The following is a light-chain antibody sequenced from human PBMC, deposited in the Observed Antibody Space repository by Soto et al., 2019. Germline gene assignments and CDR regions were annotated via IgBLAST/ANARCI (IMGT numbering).Light chain of an antibody. Sequence: DIQMTQSPSSLSASVGDRVTITCQASQDISNYLNWYQQKLGKAPKLLIYTASSLQSGVPSRFSGSGSGTDFTLTISSLQPEDFATYYCQQSYSTLPITFGQGTRLEIK. CDR1: QDISNY. V-gene: IGKV1-39*01. J-gene: IGKJ5*01. CDR2: TAS. CDR3: QQSYSTLPIT.